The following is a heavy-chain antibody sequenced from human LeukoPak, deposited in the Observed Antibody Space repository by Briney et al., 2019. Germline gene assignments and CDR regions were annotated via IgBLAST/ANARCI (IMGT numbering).Heavy chain of an antibody. CDR2: IYYSGST. V-gene: IGHV4-38-2*02. CDR3: ARGNKMAPDEVDY. Sequence: SETLSLTCTVSGYSISSGYYWGWIRQPPGKGLEWIGSIYYSGSTYYNPSLKSRVTISVDTSKNQFSLKLSSVTAADTAVYYCARGNKMAPDEVDYWGQGTLVTVSS. CDR1: GYSISSGYY. J-gene: IGHJ4*02. D-gene: IGHD5-24*01.